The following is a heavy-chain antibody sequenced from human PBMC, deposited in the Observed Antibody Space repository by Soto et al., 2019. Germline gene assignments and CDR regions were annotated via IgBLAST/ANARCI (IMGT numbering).Heavy chain of an antibody. V-gene: IGHV3-21*06. CDR1: GFTFTRYS. CDR3: GRLSEDLSSNFDC. J-gene: IGHJ4*02. Sequence: GGSLRLSCAASGFTFTRYSINWVRQAPGKGLEWVSSISSTTNYIYYGASMKGRFTISRDNAKNSLYLEMNSLRAEDTAVYYCGRLSEDLSSNFDCCGRGNLFTFCS. D-gene: IGHD6-6*01. CDR2: ISSTTNYI.